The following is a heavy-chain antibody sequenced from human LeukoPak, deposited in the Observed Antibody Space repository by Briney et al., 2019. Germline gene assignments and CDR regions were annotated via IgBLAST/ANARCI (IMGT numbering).Heavy chain of an antibody. CDR3: AKDYYDSSGPPSGLDY. Sequence: GGSLRLSCAASGFTFSSYAMSWARQAPGKGLEWVSAISGSGGSTYYADSVKGRFTISRDNSKNTLYLQMNSLRAEDTAVYYCAKDYYDSSGPPSGLDYWGQGTLVTVSS. CDR2: ISGSGGST. CDR1: GFTFSSYA. V-gene: IGHV3-23*01. J-gene: IGHJ4*02. D-gene: IGHD3-22*01.